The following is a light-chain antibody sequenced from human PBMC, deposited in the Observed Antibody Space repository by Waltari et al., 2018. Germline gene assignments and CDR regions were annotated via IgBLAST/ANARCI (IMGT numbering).Light chain of an antibody. Sequence: DIHMTQSPPSLSASIGDRVTITCRASENIGSYLNWYQQKSGEVPRLLIYAASTLQSGVPPRFSGSRSGTDFTFTISSLQPEDFASYYCQQYKTFPLTFGGGTKVEIK. V-gene: IGKV1-39*01. J-gene: IGKJ4*01. CDR1: ENIGSY. CDR3: QQYKTFPLT. CDR2: AAS.